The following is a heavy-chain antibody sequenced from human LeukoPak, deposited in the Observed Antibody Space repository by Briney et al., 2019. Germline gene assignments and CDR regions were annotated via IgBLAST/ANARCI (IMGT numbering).Heavy chain of an antibody. J-gene: IGHJ4*02. CDR1: GFTFSTYV. Sequence: QPGGSLRLSCSVSGFTFSTYVMHWVRQAPGKGLEYVSAISSNGDNTYYADSVKGRFTISRDNSKNTLYLQMSSLRADDTAVYYCVRGMGYWGQGTLVTVSS. D-gene: IGHD5-24*01. CDR2: ISSNGDNT. CDR3: VRGMGY. V-gene: IGHV3-64D*06.